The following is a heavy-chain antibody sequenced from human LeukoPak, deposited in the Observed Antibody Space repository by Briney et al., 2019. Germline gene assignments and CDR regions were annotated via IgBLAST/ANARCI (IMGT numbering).Heavy chain of an antibody. J-gene: IGHJ5*02. D-gene: IGHD5-12*01. CDR3: ARDGHNSGYDP. Sequence: ASVKVSCKASGYIYTGFYINWVRHAPGQGLEWMGWINPYSGDTNYAQNFRGRVSMTRDTSISTAYVELIRVTSDDTAVYYCARDGHNSGYDPWGQGTLVTVSS. V-gene: IGHV1-2*02. CDR2: INPYSGDT. CDR1: GYIYTGFY.